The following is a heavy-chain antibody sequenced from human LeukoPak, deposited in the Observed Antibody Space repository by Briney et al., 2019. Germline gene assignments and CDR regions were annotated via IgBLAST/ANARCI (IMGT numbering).Heavy chain of an antibody. D-gene: IGHD5-24*01. V-gene: IGHV4-34*01. CDR2: INHSGST. CDR3: ARGDEMDY. Sequence: SETLSLICAVYGGSFSGYYWSWIRQPPGKGLEWIGEINHSGSTNYNPSLKSRVTISVDTSKNQFSLKLSSVTAADTAVYYCARGDEMDYWGQGTLVTVSS. J-gene: IGHJ4*02. CDR1: GGSFSGYY.